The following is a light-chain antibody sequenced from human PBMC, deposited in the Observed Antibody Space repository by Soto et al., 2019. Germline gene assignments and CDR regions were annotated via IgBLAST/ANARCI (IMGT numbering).Light chain of an antibody. CDR1: SSDVGSYDL. Sequence: QSALTQPASVSGSPRQSITISCTGTSSDVGSYDLVSWYQHHPGKAPQLMIYEVNKRPSGVSNRFSGSKSGNTASLTISGRQAEDEADYYCCSYAGSSTFYGFGTGTKVTVL. J-gene: IGLJ1*01. CDR3: CSYAGSSTFYG. V-gene: IGLV2-23*02. CDR2: EVN.